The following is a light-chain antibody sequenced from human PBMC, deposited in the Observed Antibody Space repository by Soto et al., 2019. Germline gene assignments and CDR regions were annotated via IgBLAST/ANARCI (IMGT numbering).Light chain of an antibody. CDR2: DAS. Sequence: EIVLTQSPATLSLSPGERATLSCGASQSINNNYLAWYQQKPGLAPRLLIYDASTRAAGIPDRFSGSGSGTDFTLTISRLEPEDVAVYYCQQFEILIPFGGGPKLEIK. CDR1: QSINNNY. V-gene: IGKV3D-20*01. J-gene: IGKJ4*01. CDR3: QQFEILIP.